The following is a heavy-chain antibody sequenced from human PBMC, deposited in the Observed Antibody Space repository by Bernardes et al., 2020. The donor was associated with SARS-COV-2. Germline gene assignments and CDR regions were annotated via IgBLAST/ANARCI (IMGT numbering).Heavy chain of an antibody. CDR3: ARALYGGGDGSGVDP. Sequence: ASVKVSCKASGYTFTGYYMHWVRQAPGQGLEWMGWINPNSGGTNYAQKFQGWVTMTRDTSISTAYMELSRLRSDDTAVYYCARALYGGGDGSGVDPWGQGTLVTVSS. V-gene: IGHV1-2*04. J-gene: IGHJ5*02. CDR1: GYTFTGYY. CDR2: INPNSGGT. D-gene: IGHD3-10*01.